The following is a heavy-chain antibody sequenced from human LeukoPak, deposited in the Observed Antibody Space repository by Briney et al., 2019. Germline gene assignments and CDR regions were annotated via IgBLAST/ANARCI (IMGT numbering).Heavy chain of an antibody. CDR3: AKVTPRYGSGWYYFDY. V-gene: IGHV3-23*01. CDR2: ISDSGGST. J-gene: IGHJ4*02. D-gene: IGHD6-19*01. CDR1: GFTFSSYA. Sequence: PGGSLRLSCAASGFTFSSYAMSWVRQAPGKGLEWVSAISDSGGSTYYADSVKGQFTISRDNSKNTLYLQMNSLRAEDTAVFYCAKVTPRYGSGWYYFDYWGQGSLVTVSS.